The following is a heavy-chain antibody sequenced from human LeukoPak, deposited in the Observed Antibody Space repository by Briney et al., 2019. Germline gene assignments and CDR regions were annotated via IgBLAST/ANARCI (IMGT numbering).Heavy chain of an antibody. CDR3: AKDRGRTGTTGGFDY. V-gene: IGHV3-53*05. CDR1: GFTVSSNY. D-gene: IGHD1-7*01. CDR2: IYSGGST. Sequence: GGSLRLSCAASGFTVSSNYMSWVRQAPGKGLEWVSVIYSGGSTYYADSVKGRFTISRDNSKNTLYLQMNSLRAEDTAVYYCAKDRGRTGTTGGFDYWGQGTLVTVSS. J-gene: IGHJ4*02.